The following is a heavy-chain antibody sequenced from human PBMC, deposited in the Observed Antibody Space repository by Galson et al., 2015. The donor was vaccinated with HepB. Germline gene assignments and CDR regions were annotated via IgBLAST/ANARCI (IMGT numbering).Heavy chain of an antibody. V-gene: IGHV4-34*01. J-gene: IGHJ4*02. D-gene: IGHD5-24*01. CDR2: INHSGSA. Sequence: SETLSLTCAVYGGSFSNSYWSWIRLPPGKGLEWIGEINHSGSAKYKPSLKSRVTISVDSSKNQFSPKLNSVTAADSAVYYCARANGFGPSLDFWGQGALVTVSS. CDR3: ARANGFGPSLDF. CDR1: GGSFSNSY.